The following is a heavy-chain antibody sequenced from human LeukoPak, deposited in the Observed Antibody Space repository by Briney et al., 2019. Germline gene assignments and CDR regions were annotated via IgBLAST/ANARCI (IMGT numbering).Heavy chain of an antibody. CDR2: ISGSGGST. J-gene: IGHJ4*02. CDR1: GFTFSSYA. V-gene: IGHV3-23*01. Sequence: GGSLRLSCAASGFTFSSYAMSWVRQAPGKGLEWVSAISGSGGSTYYADSVKGRFTISRDTAKSSLYLQTTSLRDDDTAVYYCARGGYIDYWGQGTLVTVSS. CDR3: ARGGYIDY. D-gene: IGHD5-12*01.